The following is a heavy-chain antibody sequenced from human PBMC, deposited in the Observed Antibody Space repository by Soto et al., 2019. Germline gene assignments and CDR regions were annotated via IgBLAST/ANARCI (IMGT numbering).Heavy chain of an antibody. CDR1: GYSFTSDV. CDR3: ARGRLEVDCSGGSCYHLDY. D-gene: IGHD2-15*01. J-gene: IGHJ4*02. Sequence: ASVKVSCKASGYSFTSDVNWVRQATGQGLEYMGWMNPKSGNTGYAQKFQGRVTLTRDTSINTAYMELTNLRSEDTAVYFCARGRLEVDCSGGSCYHLDYWGQGTQVTVSS. CDR2: MNPKSGNT. V-gene: IGHV1-8*01.